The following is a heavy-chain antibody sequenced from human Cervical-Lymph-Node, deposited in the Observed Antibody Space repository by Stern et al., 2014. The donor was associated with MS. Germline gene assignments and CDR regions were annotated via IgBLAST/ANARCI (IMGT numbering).Heavy chain of an antibody. J-gene: IGHJ6*02. CDR1: GFSFSSYP. Sequence: VQLVESGGGVVQPGRSLRLSCAASGFSFSSYPMHWVRQAPGKGLEGVAVISYDGSTKYYAASVKGRFTISRDNSKSTMYLQMNSLTADDTAVYYCAKVLRMVVRPWVRGDYGMDVWGQGTTVTVSS. CDR2: ISYDGSTK. CDR3: AKVLRMVVRPWVRGDYGMDV. D-gene: IGHD2-15*01. V-gene: IGHV3-30*18.